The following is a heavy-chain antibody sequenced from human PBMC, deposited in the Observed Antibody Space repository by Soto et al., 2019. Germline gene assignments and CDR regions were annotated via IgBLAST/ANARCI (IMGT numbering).Heavy chain of an antibody. V-gene: IGHV3-23*01. J-gene: IGHJ3*02. CDR3: AGDLLTRPVVGHDAFDI. Sequence: EVQLLESGGGLVQPGGSLRLSCVASGFTFTTYGMNWVRQAPGKGLEWVSGISASGDSTFNADSVKGRFTISRDNSKNTLYLKRTSLRAEDTAVYSWAGDLLTRPVVGHDAFDIWGQGTRVTVSS. CDR1: GFTFTTYG. CDR2: ISASGDST. D-gene: IGHD1-26*01.